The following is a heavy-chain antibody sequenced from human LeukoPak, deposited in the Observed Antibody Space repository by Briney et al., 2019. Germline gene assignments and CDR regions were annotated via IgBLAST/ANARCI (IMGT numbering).Heavy chain of an antibody. D-gene: IGHD2-15*01. Sequence: GESLKISCKGSGYIFAIYWIGWVRQMPGKGLEWMGIIYPGDSDTTYSPSFQGQVTISADKSISTAYLQWSSLKASGTAMYYCARQRCSGGACYSDYWGQGTLVTVSS. CDR3: ARQRCSGGACYSDY. V-gene: IGHV5-51*01. CDR2: IYPGDSDT. J-gene: IGHJ4*02. CDR1: GYIFAIYW.